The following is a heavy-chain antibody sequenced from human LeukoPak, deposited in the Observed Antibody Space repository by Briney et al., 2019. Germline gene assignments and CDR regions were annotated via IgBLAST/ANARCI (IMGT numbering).Heavy chain of an antibody. Sequence: GRSLTPACVAAAFTFSSYWMHWVSQPPRKGLGWVSRINGDGSGTTYADSVKGRFTISRDNAKNTLYLQMNSLRAEDTAVYYCARAPGQNHAFDIWGQGTMVTVSS. CDR1: AFTFSSYW. J-gene: IGHJ3*02. CDR2: INGDGSGT. V-gene: IGHV3-74*03. CDR3: ARAPGQNHAFDI.